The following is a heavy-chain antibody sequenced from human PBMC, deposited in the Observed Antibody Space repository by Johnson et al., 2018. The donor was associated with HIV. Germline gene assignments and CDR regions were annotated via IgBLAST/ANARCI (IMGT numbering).Heavy chain of an antibody. D-gene: IGHD3-16*02. V-gene: IGHV3-30*19. Sequence: QMLLVESGGGVVQLGGSLRLSCAASGFTFSSYGMHWVRQAPGKGLEWVAFISYDGSNKYYADSVKGRFTISRDNSKNTLYLQMNSLRAEDTAVYYWARDRVITFGGVIGRGAFDIWGQGTMVTVSS. J-gene: IGHJ3*02. CDR3: ARDRVITFGGVIGRGAFDI. CDR1: GFTFSSYG. CDR2: ISYDGSNK.